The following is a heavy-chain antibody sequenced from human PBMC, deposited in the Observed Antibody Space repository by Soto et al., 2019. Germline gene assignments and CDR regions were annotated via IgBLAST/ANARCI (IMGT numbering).Heavy chain of an antibody. J-gene: IGHJ6*02. D-gene: IGHD3-10*01. V-gene: IGHV4-34*01. CDR2: INHSGST. CDR3: ARGRLTMVRGVMVPPYYYGTDV. CDR1: GGSFSGYY. Sequence: SETLSLTCAVYGGSFSGYYWSWIRQPPGKGLEWIGEINHSGSTNYNPSLKSRVTISVDTSKNQFSLKQSSVTAADTAVYYCARGRLTMVRGVMVPPYYYGTDVWGQGTTVTVSS.